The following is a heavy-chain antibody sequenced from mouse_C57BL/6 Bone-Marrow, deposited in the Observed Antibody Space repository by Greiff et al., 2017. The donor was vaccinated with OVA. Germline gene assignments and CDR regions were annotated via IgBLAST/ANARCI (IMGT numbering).Heavy chain of an antibody. Sequence: VQLKQPGAELVMPGASVKLSCKASGYTFTSYWMHWVKQRPGQGLEWIGEIDPSDSYTNYNQKFKGKSTLTVDKSSSTAYMQLSSLTSEDSAVYYCARGDYYYYAMDYWGQGTSVTVSS. V-gene: IGHV1-69*01. CDR2: IDPSDSYT. CDR3: ARGDYYYYAMDY. J-gene: IGHJ4*01. D-gene: IGHD2-4*01. CDR1: GYTFTSYW.